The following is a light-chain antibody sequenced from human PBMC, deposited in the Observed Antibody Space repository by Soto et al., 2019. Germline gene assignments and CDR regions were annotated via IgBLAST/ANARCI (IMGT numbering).Light chain of an antibody. CDR1: SSDVGSYDL. V-gene: IGLV2-23*02. CDR3: CSFVRTNGLL. J-gene: IGLJ2*01. CDR2: EVN. Sequence: QSALTQPASVSGSPGQSITISSTGTSSDVGSYDLVSWYQHHSGKAPKIIIYEVNKRPSGISDRFSGSKSGNTASLTISGLQAEDEADYFCCSFVRTNGLLFGGGTKLTVL.